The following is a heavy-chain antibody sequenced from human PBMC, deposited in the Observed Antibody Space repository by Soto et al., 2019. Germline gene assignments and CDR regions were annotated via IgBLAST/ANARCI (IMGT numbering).Heavy chain of an antibody. CDR1: GNSFSSYW. J-gene: IGHJ6*02. V-gene: IGHV5-10-1*01. CDR2: IDPSDSYT. CDR3: ARRYGSITSCPSNYYVLYF. Sequence: GESLKISCKGSGNSFSSYWISWVRQMPGKGLEWMGRIDPSDSYTNYSPSFQGHVTISTDKSISTAYLQWSSLKASDTAMYYCARRYGSITSCPSNYYVLYFCGQGTSVTGSS. D-gene: IGHD2-2*01.